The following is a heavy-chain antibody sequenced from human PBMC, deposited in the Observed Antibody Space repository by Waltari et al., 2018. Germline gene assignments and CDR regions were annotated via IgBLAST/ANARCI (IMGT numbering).Heavy chain of an antibody. D-gene: IGHD3-16*01. V-gene: IGHV3-23*03. CDR1: IFTVTKHA. J-gene: IGHJ3*01. Sequence: EVQLLESGGGLVQPGGSLGLSWAAPIFTVTKHAMSWVRQAPGKGLEWVSVIYSGGRTDFGDSVKGRFTMSRDDSKNTVYLQMNSLRPEDTALYYCARFGLALDLWGQGTMVTVSS. CDR2: IYSGGRT. CDR3: ARFGLALDL.